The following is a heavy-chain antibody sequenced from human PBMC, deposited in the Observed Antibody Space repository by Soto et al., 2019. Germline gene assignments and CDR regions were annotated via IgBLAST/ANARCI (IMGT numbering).Heavy chain of an antibody. CDR2: IYHSGST. Sequence: SETLSLTCAVSGVSISSSNWWSWVRQPPGKGLEWIGEIYHSGSTNYNPSLKSRVTISVDKSKNQFSLKLSSVTAADTAVYYCARGEKSGWSGGYYYYGMDVWGQGTTVTVSS. CDR3: ARGEKSGWSGGYYYYGMDV. D-gene: IGHD6-19*01. J-gene: IGHJ6*02. V-gene: IGHV4-4*02. CDR1: GVSISSSNW.